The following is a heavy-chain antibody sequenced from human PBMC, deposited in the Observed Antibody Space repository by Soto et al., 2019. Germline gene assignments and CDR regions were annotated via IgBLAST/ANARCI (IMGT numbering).Heavy chain of an antibody. Sequence: EVQLVESGGGLIQPGGSLRLSCAASGFTVSSNYMRWVRQAPGKGLEWVSVIYSGGSTYYADSVKGRFTISRDNSKNTLYIQMNSVRAEDTAVYYCARDRVESGYPEYFQHWGQGTLVTVSS. CDR3: ARDRVESGYPEYFQH. V-gene: IGHV3-53*01. CDR2: IYSGGST. J-gene: IGHJ1*01. CDR1: GFTVSSNY. D-gene: IGHD3-22*01.